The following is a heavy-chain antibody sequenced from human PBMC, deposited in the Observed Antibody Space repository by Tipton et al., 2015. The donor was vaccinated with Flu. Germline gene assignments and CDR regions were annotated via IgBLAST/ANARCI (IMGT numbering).Heavy chain of an antibody. V-gene: IGHV4-39*07. Sequence: TLSLTCTVSGGSIRSSSYYWGWIRQPPGKGPEWIGSMLYGGSTYYNPSLESRVTISLDTSKNQFSLKLGSVTAADTAVYYCAGDDSGGNDYWGPGTLVTVSS. D-gene: IGHD3-22*01. CDR2: MLYGGST. CDR3: AGDDSGGNDY. CDR1: GGSIRSSSYY. J-gene: IGHJ4*02.